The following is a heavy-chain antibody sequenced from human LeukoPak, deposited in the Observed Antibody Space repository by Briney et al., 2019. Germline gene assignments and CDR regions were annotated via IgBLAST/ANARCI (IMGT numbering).Heavy chain of an antibody. CDR1: GFTFSTFA. D-gene: IGHD3-10*01. Sequence: GGSLRLSCAASGFTFSTFAMHWVRQAPGKGLEWVSSISSSSSYIYYADSVKGRFTISRDNAKNSLYLQMNSLRAEDTAVYYCARVNDYYGSGSNDYWGQGTLVTVSS. J-gene: IGHJ4*02. CDR3: ARVNDYYGSGSNDY. CDR2: ISSSSSYI. V-gene: IGHV3-21*01.